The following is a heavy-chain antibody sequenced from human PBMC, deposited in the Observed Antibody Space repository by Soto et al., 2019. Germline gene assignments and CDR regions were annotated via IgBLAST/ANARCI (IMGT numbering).Heavy chain of an antibody. CDR2: IIPIFGTA. CDR3: ARGLARFWYFDY. D-gene: IGHD3-3*01. J-gene: IGHJ4*02. V-gene: IGHV1-69*06. CDR1: GGTFSSYA. Sequence: SVKVSCKASGGTFSSYAISWVRQAPGQGLEWMGGIIPIFGTANYAQKFQGRVTITADKSTSTAYMELSSLRSEDTAVYYCARGLARFWYFDYWGQGTLVTVSS.